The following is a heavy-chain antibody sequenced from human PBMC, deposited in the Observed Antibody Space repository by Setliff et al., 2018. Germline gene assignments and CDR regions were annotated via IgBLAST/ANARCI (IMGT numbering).Heavy chain of an antibody. CDR2: IYPGDSDA. CDR1: GYSFSNFW. D-gene: IGHD3-22*01. CDR3: VREGVDSRSSTDYRYYMDV. V-gene: IGHV5-51*01. J-gene: IGHJ6*03. Sequence: GESLKISCKGSGYSFSNFWIGWVRQMPGRGLEWMGIIYPGDSDARYSPSFRGQVTISVDKSISTAYLQWRSLKASDIAVYYCVREGVDSRSSTDYRYYMDVWGKGTTVTVSS.